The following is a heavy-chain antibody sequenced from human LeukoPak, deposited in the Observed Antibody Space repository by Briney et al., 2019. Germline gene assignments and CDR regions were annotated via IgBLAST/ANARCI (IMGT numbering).Heavy chain of an antibody. V-gene: IGHV4-59*01. CDR3: AKYVWGSYPTFEDY. CDR2: ISYSGST. D-gene: IGHD3-16*02. CDR1: GGSISSYY. Sequence: PSETLSLTCTVSGGSISSYYWSWIRQPPGKGLEWIGYISYSGSTNYNPSLKSRVTISVDTSKNQFSLKPSSVTAADTAVYYCAKYVWGSYPTFEDYWGQGTLVTASS. J-gene: IGHJ4*02.